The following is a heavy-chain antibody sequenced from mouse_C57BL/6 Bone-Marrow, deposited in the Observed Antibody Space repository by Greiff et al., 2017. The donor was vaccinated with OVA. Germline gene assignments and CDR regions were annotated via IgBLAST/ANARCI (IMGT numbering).Heavy chain of an antibody. J-gene: IGHJ3*01. CDR2: ISNLAYST. CDR1: GFTFSDYG. D-gene: IGHD1-1*01. CDR3: ARHEDSSNNFAY. Sequence: EVQGVESGGGLVQPGGSLKLSCAASGFTFSDYGMAWVRQAPRKGPEWVAFISNLAYSTYYADTVTGRFTISRENANNTLYLELSSLRSEDSAMYYCARHEDSSNNFAYWGQGTLVTVSA. V-gene: IGHV5-15*01.